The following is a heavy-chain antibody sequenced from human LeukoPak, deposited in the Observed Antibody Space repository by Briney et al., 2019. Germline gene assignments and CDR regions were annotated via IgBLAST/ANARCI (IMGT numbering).Heavy chain of an antibody. CDR2: INPNSGGT. D-gene: IGHD3-22*01. V-gene: IGHV1-2*02. Sequence: ASVKVSCKASGYTFTGYYMHWVRQAPGQGLEWTGWINPNSGGTNYAQKFQGRVTMTRDTSISTAYMELSRLRSDDTAVYYCAREDYDSSGLVDYWGQGTLVTVSS. CDR1: GYTFTGYY. CDR3: AREDYDSSGLVDY. J-gene: IGHJ4*02.